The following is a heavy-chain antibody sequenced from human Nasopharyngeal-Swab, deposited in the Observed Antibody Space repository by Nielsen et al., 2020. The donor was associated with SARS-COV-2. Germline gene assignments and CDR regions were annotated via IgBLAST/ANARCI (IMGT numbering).Heavy chain of an antibody. CDR3: ARLVYYYDSSGYYYDY. CDR2: IYYSGST. CDR1: GGSISSSSYY. J-gene: IGHJ4*02. Sequence: SETLSLTCTVSGGSISSSSYYWGWIRQPPGKGLEWIGSIYYSGSTYYNPFLKSRVTISVDTSKNQFSLKLSSVTAADTAVYYCARLVYYYDSSGYYYDYWGQGTLVTVSS. V-gene: IGHV4-39*01. D-gene: IGHD3-22*01.